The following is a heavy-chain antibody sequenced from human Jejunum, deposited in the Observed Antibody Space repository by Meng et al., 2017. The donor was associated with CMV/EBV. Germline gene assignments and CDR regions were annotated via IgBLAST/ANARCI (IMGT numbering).Heavy chain of an antibody. V-gene: IGHV3-23*01. CDR1: GFTVSKYD. Sequence: LSGVASGFTVSKYDMKWVRQAPGKGLEYVSSISDNGRGIFYADSVKGRFTISRDNSKNTLYLQMNSLGAEDTAVYYCTPTPSYGLDYWGQGTLVTVSS. D-gene: IGHD2-21*01. J-gene: IGHJ4*02. CDR3: TPTPSYGLDY. CDR2: ISDNGRGI.